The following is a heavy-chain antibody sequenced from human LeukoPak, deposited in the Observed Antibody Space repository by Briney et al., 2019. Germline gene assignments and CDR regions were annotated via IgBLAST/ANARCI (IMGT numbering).Heavy chain of an antibody. CDR2: ISGSGGST. D-gene: IGHD3-16*01. CDR1: GFTFSSYA. Sequence: GGSLRLSRAPSGFTFSSYAMSWVRQPPGKGLEWVSSISGSGGSTYYADSVKGRFTISRDNSKNTLYLQMNSLRAEDTAIYYCVRVKGGGLGEKTYDYLGQGTLVTVSP. V-gene: IGHV3-23*01. J-gene: IGHJ4*02. CDR3: VRVKGGGLGEKTYDY.